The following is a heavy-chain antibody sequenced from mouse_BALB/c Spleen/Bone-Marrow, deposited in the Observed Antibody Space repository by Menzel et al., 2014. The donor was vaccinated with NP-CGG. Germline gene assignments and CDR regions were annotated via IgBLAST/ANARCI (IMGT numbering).Heavy chain of an antibody. CDR3: AGKAYSDYDYALDF. CDR2: INPNNGAT. V-gene: IGHV1-26*01. J-gene: IGHJ4*01. CDR1: GYSFTGYY. Sequence: EVQLVESGPELVKPGASVKISCKASGYSFTGYYMHWVKQSHVKSLEWIGRINPNNGATSYNQNFKDKASLTVDKSSSTAYMELRSLTSEDSAVYYCAGKAYSDYDYALDFWGQGTSVTVSS. D-gene: IGHD2-4*01.